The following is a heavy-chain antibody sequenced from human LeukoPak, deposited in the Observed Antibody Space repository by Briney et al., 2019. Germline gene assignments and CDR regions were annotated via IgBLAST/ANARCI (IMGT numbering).Heavy chain of an antibody. CDR3: TTEAGAAGATWNIDS. V-gene: IGHV3-23*01. CDR2: ISDSGSST. D-gene: IGHD1/OR15-1a*01. CDR1: GFTFSNYG. J-gene: IGHJ4*02. Sequence: GGSLRLSCAASGFTFSNYGMAWVRPVPGKGLEWVSAISDSGSSTYYTDSVKGRFTISRDNSKNTLYLQMSSLRAEDTAVYYCTTEAGAAGATWNIDSWGQGTLVTVSS.